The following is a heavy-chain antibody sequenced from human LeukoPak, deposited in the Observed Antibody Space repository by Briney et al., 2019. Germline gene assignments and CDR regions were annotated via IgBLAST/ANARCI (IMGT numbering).Heavy chain of an antibody. CDR1: IGSISSSKW. J-gene: IGHJ6*02. CDR2: IYLYGTT. Sequence: SETLPLTCSVSIGSISSSKWWSWVRQSPVKGLEWIGEIYLYGTTNYNPSFTSRVTMSVDRSRNQFSLKLTSVTAADTAVYYCAGQKWEQQGRDYYFNGLDVWGPGTTVIVSS. D-gene: IGHD1/OR15-1a*01. V-gene: IGHV4-4*02. CDR3: AGQKWEQQGRDYYFNGLDV.